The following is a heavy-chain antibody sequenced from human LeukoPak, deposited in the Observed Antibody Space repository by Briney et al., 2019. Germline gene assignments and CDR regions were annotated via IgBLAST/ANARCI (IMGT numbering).Heavy chain of an antibody. V-gene: IGHV4-39*01. CDR2: IYNSGST. J-gene: IGHJ5*02. D-gene: IGHD6-13*01. CDR3: ARQAYSSNLGWFDP. Sequence: SETLSLICGVSGGYISSSTYYWGWIRQPPGKGLERIGNIYNSGSTYYNPSLKSRVTISVDTSKNQFSLKLSSVTAADTAVYYCARQAYSSNLGWFDPWGQGTLVTVSS. CDR1: GGYISSSTYY.